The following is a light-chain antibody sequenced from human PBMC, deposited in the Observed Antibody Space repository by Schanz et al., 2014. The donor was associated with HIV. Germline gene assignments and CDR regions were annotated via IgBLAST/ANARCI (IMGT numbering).Light chain of an antibody. CDR1: SSDVGGYNY. CDR2: DVS. V-gene: IGLV2-11*01. Sequence: QSALTQPRSVSGSPGQSVAISCTGTSSDVGGYNYVSWYQQHPGKAPKLMIYDVSDRPSGVSNRFSGSKSGNTASLTISGLQAEDEADYYCCSYAGSSTPVFGGGTKLTVL. J-gene: IGLJ2*01. CDR3: CSYAGSSTPV.